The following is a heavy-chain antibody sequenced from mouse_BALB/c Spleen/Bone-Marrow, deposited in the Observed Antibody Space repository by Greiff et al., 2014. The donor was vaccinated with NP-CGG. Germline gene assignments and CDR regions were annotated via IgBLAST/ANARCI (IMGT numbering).Heavy chain of an antibody. J-gene: IGHJ4*01. D-gene: IGHD2-3*01. Sequence: VQLQQSGAELVKPGASVKLSCKASGYTFTSYWMHWVKQRPGQGLEWIGEIDPSDSYTNYNQKFKGKATLTVDKSSSTAYMQXXXXXXEDSAVYFCARWLLRYYAMDDWGQGTSVTVSS. V-gene: IGHV1-69*02. CDR1: GYTFTSYW. CDR3: ARWLLRYYAMDD. CDR2: IDPSDSYT.